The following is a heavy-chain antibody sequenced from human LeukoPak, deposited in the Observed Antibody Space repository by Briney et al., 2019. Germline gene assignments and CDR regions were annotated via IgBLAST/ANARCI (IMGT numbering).Heavy chain of an antibody. CDR2: IYYSGST. CDR1: GGSISSGDYY. Sequence: SETLSLTCTVSGGSISSGDYYWSWIRQPPGKGLEWIGYIYYSGSTYYNPSLKSRVTISVDTSKNQFSLKLSSVTAADTAVYYCARDPLIGGTGTNLGFDPWGQGILVTVSS. J-gene: IGHJ5*02. D-gene: IGHD1-7*01. CDR3: ARDPLIGGTGTNLGFDP. V-gene: IGHV4-30-4*08.